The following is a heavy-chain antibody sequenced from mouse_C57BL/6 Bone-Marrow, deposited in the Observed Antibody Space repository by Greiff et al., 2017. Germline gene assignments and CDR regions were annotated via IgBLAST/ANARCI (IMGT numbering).Heavy chain of an antibody. CDR3: TSYYDGGSFFDY. D-gene: IGHD1-1*01. V-gene: IGHV14-4*01. CDR2: IDPENGDT. CDR1: GFNIKDDY. J-gene: IGHJ2*01. Sequence: VQLQQSGAELVRPGASVKLSCTASGFNIKDDYMHWVKQRPEQGLEWIGWIDPENGDTEYASKFQGKATITADTSSNTAYLQLSSLTSEDTAVYYCTSYYDGGSFFDYGGQGTTLTVSS.